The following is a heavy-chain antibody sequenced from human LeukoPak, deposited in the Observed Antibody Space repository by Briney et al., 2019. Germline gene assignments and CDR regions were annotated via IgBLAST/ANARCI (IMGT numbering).Heavy chain of an antibody. V-gene: IGHV4-59*12. CDR1: GGSISSYY. CDR3: ARGRTGGKPHTDYYYVRRGGWFDP. D-gene: IGHD3-22*01. CDR2: ISYSGST. Sequence: SETLSLTCTVSGGSISSYYWSWIRQPPGKGLEWIGYISYSGSTSYYPSLKSRVTISVDTSKNQFYLKLSSVTAADTAVYYCARGRTGGKPHTDYYYVRRGGWFDPWGQGTLVTVSS. J-gene: IGHJ5*02.